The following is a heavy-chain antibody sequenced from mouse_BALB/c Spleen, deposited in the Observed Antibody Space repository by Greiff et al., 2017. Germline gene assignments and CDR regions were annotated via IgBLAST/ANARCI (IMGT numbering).Heavy chain of an antibody. V-gene: IGHV1S81*02. D-gene: IGHD1-1*01. J-gene: IGHJ2*01. CDR2: INPSNGRT. Sequence: QVQLQQPGAELVKPGASVKLSCKASGYTFTSYWMHWVKQRPGQGLEWIGEINPSNGRTNYNEKFKSKATLTVDKSSSTAYMQLSSLTSEDSAVYYCARRGYYGSSYFDYWGQGTTLTVSS. CDR1: GYTFTSYW. CDR3: ARRGYYGSSYFDY.